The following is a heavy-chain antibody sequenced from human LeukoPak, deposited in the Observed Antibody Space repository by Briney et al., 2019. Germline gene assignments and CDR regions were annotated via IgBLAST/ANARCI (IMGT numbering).Heavy chain of an antibody. V-gene: IGHV3-49*03. D-gene: IGHD5-18*01. CDR1: GFTFGDYA. Sequence: PGRSLRLSCTSSGFTFGDYAMSWFRQAPGKGLEWVAFIRGKAYGGTTEYAASVKGRFIILRDDSKSIAYLQMNSLKTEDTAVYYCTKYSGRIDYWGQGTLVTVSS. CDR2: IRGKAYGGTT. CDR3: TKYSGRIDY. J-gene: IGHJ4*02.